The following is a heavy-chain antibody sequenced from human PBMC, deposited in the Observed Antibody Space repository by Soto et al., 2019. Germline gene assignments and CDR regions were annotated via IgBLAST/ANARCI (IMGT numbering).Heavy chain of an antibody. J-gene: IGHJ4*02. CDR2: ISGDGSST. Sequence: GGSLRLSCAASGFTFSSYGMHWVRQAPGKGLEWVAAISGDGSSTYYADSVKGRFTISRDNSKNTLYLQMNSLRAEDTAVYYCAKDRNGDSDYWGQGTLVTVSS. D-gene: IGHD4-17*01. CDR1: GFTFSSYG. CDR3: AKDRNGDSDY. V-gene: IGHV3-30*18.